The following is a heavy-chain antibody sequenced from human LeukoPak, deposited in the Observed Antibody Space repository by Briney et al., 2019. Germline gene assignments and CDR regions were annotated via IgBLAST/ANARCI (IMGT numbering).Heavy chain of an antibody. CDR1: GFTFSNAW. V-gene: IGHV3-7*01. CDR3: ARGPGGIDY. D-gene: IGHD3-16*01. CDR2: IKQDGSEK. J-gene: IGHJ4*02. Sequence: PGGSLRLSCAASGFTFSNAWMSWVRQAPGKGLEWVANIKQDGSEKYYVDSVKGRITISRDNAKNSLYLQMNSLRAEDTAVYYCARGPGGIDYWGQGTLVTVSS.